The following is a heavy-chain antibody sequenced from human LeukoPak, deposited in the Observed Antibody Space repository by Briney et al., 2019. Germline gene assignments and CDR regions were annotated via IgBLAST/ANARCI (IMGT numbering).Heavy chain of an antibody. Sequence: PGGSLRLSCVASGFIFSDYYMHWVRQAPGKGLEWVAVIWYDGSNKYYADSVKGRFTISRDNSKNTLYLQMNSLRAEDTAVYYCARGGTMIVVVKDAFDIWGQGTMVTVSS. D-gene: IGHD3-22*01. J-gene: IGHJ3*02. CDR2: IWYDGSNK. V-gene: IGHV3-33*08. CDR1: GFIFSDYY. CDR3: ARGGTMIVVVKDAFDI.